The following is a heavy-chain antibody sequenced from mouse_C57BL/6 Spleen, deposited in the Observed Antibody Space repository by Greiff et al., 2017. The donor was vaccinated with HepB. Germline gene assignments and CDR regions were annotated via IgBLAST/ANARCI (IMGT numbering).Heavy chain of an antibody. Sequence: VQLQQSGAELVKPGASVKISCKASGYAFRSYWMNWVKQRPGKGLEWIGQIYPGDGDTNYNGKFKGKATLTADKSSSTAYMQLSSMTSEDSAVYFCARSEDYAMDYWGQGTSVTDSS. V-gene: IGHV1-80*01. CDR3: ARSEDYAMDY. CDR2: IYPGDGDT. CDR1: GYAFRSYW. J-gene: IGHJ4*01.